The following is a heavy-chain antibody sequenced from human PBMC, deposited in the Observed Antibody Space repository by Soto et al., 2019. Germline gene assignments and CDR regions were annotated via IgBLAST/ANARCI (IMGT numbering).Heavy chain of an antibody. D-gene: IGHD2-21*02. CDR2: ISGSGGST. V-gene: IGHV3-23*01. CDR3: AKILTVVTARFDY. J-gene: IGHJ4*02. CDR1: GFTFSSYA. Sequence: EGSLRLSCAASGFTFSSYAMSWVRQAPGKGLEWVSAISGSGGSTYYADSVKGRFTISRDNSKNTLYLQMNSLRAEDTAVYYCAKILTVVTARFDYWGQGTLVTVSS.